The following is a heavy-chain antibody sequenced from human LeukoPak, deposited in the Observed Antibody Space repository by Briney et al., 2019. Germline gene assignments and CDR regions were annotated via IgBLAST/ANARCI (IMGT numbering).Heavy chain of an antibody. Sequence: GGSLRLSCAASGFTFSSFVLNWVRQAPGKGLEWVSTISGSGGTTYYADSVKGRFTISRDNSKNRLYLQMNSLRAEDTAVYYCVLRGGATDYWGQGTLVTVSS. D-gene: IGHD1-26*01. CDR1: GFTFSSFV. CDR3: VLRGGATDY. J-gene: IGHJ4*02. V-gene: IGHV3-23*01. CDR2: ISGSGGTT.